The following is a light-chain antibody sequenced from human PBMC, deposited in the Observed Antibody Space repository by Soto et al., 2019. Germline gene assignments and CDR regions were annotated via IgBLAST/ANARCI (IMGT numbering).Light chain of an antibody. CDR3: QQYDNLPPLT. CDR2: DAS. CDR1: QDISNY. V-gene: IGKV1-33*01. Sequence: DIHMTQSPSSLSASVGDRVTITCHASQDISNYLNWYQQKPGKAPKLLIYDASNLETGVPSRFSGSGSGKDFTFTISILQPEDIATYYCQQYDNLPPLTFGGGTKVEIK. J-gene: IGKJ4*01.